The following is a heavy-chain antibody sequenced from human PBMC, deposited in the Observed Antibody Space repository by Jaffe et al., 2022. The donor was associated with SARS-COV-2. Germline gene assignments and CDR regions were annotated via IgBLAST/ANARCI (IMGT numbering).Heavy chain of an antibody. Sequence: QLQLQESGPGLVQPSETLSLTCTVSGGSISGSDYYWGWIRQPPGKGLEWIGSISYSGDTQFNPSMKSRLTISVDSPKNQFSLRLSSVTAADTAVYYCARHGDRARTVYGIDSWGQGTLVTVSS. CDR3: ARHGDRARTVYGIDS. D-gene: IGHD2-21*01. V-gene: IGHV4-39*01. CDR1: GGSISGSDYY. CDR2: ISYSGDT. J-gene: IGHJ4*02.